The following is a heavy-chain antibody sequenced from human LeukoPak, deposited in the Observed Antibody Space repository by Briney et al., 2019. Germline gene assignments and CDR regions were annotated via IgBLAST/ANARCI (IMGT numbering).Heavy chain of an antibody. V-gene: IGHV1-69*13. J-gene: IGHJ3*02. CDR3: ARAEVPPIVVVIQYAFDI. Sequence: ASVKVSCTASGGTFSSYAISWVRQAPGQGLEWMGAIIPIFGTANYAQKFQGRVTITADESTSTAYMEMNSLRSEDTAVYYCARAEVPPIVVVIQYAFDIWGQGTMVTVSS. D-gene: IGHD3-22*01. CDR1: GGTFSSYA. CDR2: IIPIFGTA.